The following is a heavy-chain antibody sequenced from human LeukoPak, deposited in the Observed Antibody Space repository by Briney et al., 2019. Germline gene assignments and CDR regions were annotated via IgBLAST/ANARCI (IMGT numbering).Heavy chain of an antibody. D-gene: IGHD1-14*01. J-gene: IGHJ5*02. CDR2: IESSGTT. CDR1: GGSVSHHY. V-gene: IGHV4-59*02. CDR3: ARSITGDGWFDP. Sequence: PSETLSLTCSVSGGSVSHHYWSWLRQSPGKGLEWVGYIESSGTTSYNPSLESRVAISIDTSQKQFSLRLSSVIVADTAVYYCARSITGDGWFDPWGQGTLVTVSS.